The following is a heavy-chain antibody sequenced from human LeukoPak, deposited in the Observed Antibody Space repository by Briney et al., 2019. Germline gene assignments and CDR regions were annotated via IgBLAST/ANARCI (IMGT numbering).Heavy chain of an antibody. V-gene: IGHV4-59*08. CDR2: IYYSGST. J-gene: IGHJ4*02. Sequence: PSETLSLTCTVSGGSISSYYWSWIRQPPGKGLEWIGYIYYSGSTNYNPSLKSRVTISVDTSKNQFSLKLSSVTAADTAVYYRARHYYYDSSGYDYWGQGALVTVSS. CDR1: GGSISSYY. CDR3: ARHYYYDSSGYDY. D-gene: IGHD3-22*01.